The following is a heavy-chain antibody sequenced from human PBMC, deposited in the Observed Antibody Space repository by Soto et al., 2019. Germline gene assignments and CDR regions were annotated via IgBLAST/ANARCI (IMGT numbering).Heavy chain of an antibody. CDR2: IYSSGST. CDR3: ARETYGDYPDY. V-gene: IGHV4-59*01. D-gene: IGHD4-17*01. CDR1: GGSISSYY. Sequence: SETLSLTCTVSGGSISSYYWSWIRQPPGKGLEWIGYIYSSGSTNYNPSLKSRVTISVDTSKNQFSLKLSSVTAADTAVYYCARETYGDYPDYWGQGTLVTVSS. J-gene: IGHJ4*02.